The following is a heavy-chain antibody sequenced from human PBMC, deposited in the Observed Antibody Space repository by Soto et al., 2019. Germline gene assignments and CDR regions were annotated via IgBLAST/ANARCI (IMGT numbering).Heavy chain of an antibody. CDR2: ISAYNGNT. J-gene: IGHJ5*02. D-gene: IGHD6-13*01. V-gene: IGHV1-18*01. CDR3: ANDSSWYPTGWFDP. Sequence: QVQLVQSGAEVKKPGASVKVSCKASGYTFTSYGISWVRQTPGQGLEWMGWISAYNGNTNYAQKLQGRVTMTTDTSTSTAYMERRSLRSDDTAVYYCANDSSWYPTGWFDPWGQGTLVTVSS. CDR1: GYTFTSYG.